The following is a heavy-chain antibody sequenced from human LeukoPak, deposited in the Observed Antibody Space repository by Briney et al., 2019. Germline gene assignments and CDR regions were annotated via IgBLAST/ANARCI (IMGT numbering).Heavy chain of an antibody. J-gene: IGHJ3*02. Sequence: GASVKVSCKASGGTFSSYAISWVRQAPGQGLDWMGGIIPIFGTANYAQKFQGRVTITADESTSKAYMELSSLRSEDTAVYYCAREKNYYGSAHDAFDIWGQGTMVTVSS. V-gene: IGHV1-69*13. CDR2: IIPIFGTA. CDR3: AREKNYYGSAHDAFDI. CDR1: GGTFSSYA. D-gene: IGHD3-10*01.